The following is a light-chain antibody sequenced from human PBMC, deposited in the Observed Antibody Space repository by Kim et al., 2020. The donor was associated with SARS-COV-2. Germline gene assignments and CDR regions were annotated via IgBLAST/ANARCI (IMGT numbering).Light chain of an antibody. J-gene: IGLJ2*01. CDR2: LNSDGSH. CDR3: QTWGTGIVV. CDR1: SGHSSYA. Sequence: AAVKLTSTLSSGHSSYAIAWHQQQPEKGPRYLMKLNSDGSHSKGDGIPDRFSGSGSGAERYLTISSLQSEDEADYYCQTWGTGIVVFGGGTQLTVL. V-gene: IGLV4-69*01.